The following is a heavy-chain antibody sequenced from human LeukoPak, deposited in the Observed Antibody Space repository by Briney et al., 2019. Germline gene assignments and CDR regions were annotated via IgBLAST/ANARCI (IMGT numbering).Heavy chain of an antibody. J-gene: IGHJ4*02. Sequence: SETLSLTGTVSGGSISGYYWSWIRQPPGKGLEWIGYIYYSGSTNYNPSLKSRVTISVDTSKIQFSLKLSSVTAADTAVYYCARATGTTLDYWGQGTLVTVSS. D-gene: IGHD1-7*01. V-gene: IGHV4-59*12. CDR1: GGSISGYY. CDR3: ARATGTTLDY. CDR2: IYYSGST.